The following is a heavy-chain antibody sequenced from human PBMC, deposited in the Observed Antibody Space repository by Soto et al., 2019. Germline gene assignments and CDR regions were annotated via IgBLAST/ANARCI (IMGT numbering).Heavy chain of an antibody. V-gene: IGHV4-34*01. Sequence: PSETLSLTCSIYSGSLSGYYWSWIRQPPGKGLEWIGEISQSGNTNYSPSLKSRVSISIDTSKKQFSLNLASVSAADTAVYYCARAPKVSGSSQTRPDFWGQGTL. CDR1: SGSLSGYY. D-gene: IGHD6-6*01. CDR3: ARAPKVSGSSQTRPDF. CDR2: ISQSGNT. J-gene: IGHJ4*02.